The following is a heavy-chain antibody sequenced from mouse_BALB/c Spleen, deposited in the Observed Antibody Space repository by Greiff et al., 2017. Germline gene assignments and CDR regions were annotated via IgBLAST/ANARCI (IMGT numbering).Heavy chain of an antibody. Sequence: DVQLQESGPGLVKPSQSLSLTCSVTGYSITSGYYWNWIRQFPGNKLEWMGYISYDGSNNYNPSLKNRISITRDTSKNQFFLKLNSVTTEDTATYYCARVAYYGSSYWYFDVWGAGTTVTVSS. CDR1: GYSITSGYY. CDR2: ISYDGSN. V-gene: IGHV3-6*02. CDR3: ARVAYYGSSYWYFDV. J-gene: IGHJ1*01. D-gene: IGHD1-1*01.